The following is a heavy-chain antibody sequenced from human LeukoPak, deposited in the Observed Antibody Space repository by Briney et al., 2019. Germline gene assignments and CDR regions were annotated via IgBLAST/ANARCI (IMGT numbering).Heavy chain of an antibody. CDR2: ISDSGDYT. V-gene: IGHV3-23*01. J-gene: IGHJ4*02. CDR3: AKDTSIGKYCTNGVCSPFDY. Sequence: PGGSLTLSCAGSGFTFSIYAMSWVRQAPGQGLEWVSVISDSGDYTSYADSVRGRFTISRDNSRTTLYLQMIRLRPEDTAVYYCAKDTSIGKYCTNGVCSPFDYWGQGTLVTVSS. CDR1: GFTFSIYA. D-gene: IGHD2-8*01.